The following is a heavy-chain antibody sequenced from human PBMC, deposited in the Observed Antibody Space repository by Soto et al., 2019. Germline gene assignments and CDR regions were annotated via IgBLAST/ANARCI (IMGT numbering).Heavy chain of an antibody. V-gene: IGHV1-2*04. D-gene: IGHD5-18*01. Sequence: ASVKVSCKASGYTFTGYYMHRVRQAPGQGLEWMGWINPNSGGTNYAQKFQGWVTMTRDTSISTAYMELSRLRSDDTAVYYCARGGNTAMVGFDYWGQGTLVTVSS. CDR1: GYTFTGYY. J-gene: IGHJ4*02. CDR2: INPNSGGT. CDR3: ARGGNTAMVGFDY.